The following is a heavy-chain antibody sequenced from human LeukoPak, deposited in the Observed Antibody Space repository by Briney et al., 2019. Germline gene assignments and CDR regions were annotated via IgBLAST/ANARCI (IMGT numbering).Heavy chain of an antibody. Sequence: GGSLRLSCVASGFTFGKYWMSWVRQAPGKGLEWVAVIWYDGSNKYYADSVKGRFTISRDNSKNTLYLQMNSLRAEDTAVYYCASDGRVYYDILTGAFDYWGQGTLVTVSS. CDR3: ASDGRVYYDILTGAFDY. J-gene: IGHJ4*02. D-gene: IGHD3-9*01. V-gene: IGHV3-33*07. CDR1: GFTFGKYW. CDR2: IWYDGSNK.